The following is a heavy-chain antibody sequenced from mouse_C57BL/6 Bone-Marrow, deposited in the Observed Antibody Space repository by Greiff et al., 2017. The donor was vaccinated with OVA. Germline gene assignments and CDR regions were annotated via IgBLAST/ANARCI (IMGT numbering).Heavy chain of an antibody. V-gene: IGHV1-81*01. CDR3: APNWAWFAY. D-gene: IGHD4-1*01. CDR2: IYPRSGNT. CDR1: GYTFTSYG. J-gene: IGHJ3*01. Sequence: VHLVESGAELARPGASVKLSCKASGYTFTSYGISWVKQRTGQGLEWIGEIYPRSGNTYYNEKFKGKATLTADKSSSTAYMELRSLASEDSAVYFCAPNWAWFAYWGQGTLVTVSA.